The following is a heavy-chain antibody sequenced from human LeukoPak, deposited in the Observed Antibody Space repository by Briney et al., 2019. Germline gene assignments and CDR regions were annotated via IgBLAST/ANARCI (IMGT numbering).Heavy chain of an antibody. CDR2: IYYSGST. CDR3: ARHLGSGWSIDY. J-gene: IGHJ4*02. D-gene: IGHD6-19*01. V-gene: IGHV4-39*01. Sequence: SETLSLTCIVSGDSISSSSYYGGWIRQPPGKGLEWIGSIYYSGSTYYNPSLKSRVTISVDTSKNQFSLKLSSVTAADTAMYYCARHLGSGWSIDYWGQGTLVTVSS. CDR1: GDSISSSSYY.